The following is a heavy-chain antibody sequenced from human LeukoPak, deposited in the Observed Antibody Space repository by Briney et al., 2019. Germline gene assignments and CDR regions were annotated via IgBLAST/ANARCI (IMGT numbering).Heavy chain of an antibody. CDR3: ARGIVATTPLDY. Sequence: PSETLSLTCTVPGGSISSYYWSWIRQPPGKGLEWIGYIYYSGSTNYNPSLKSRVTISVDTSKNQFSLKLSSVTAADTAVYYCARGIVATTPLDYWGQGTLVTVSS. J-gene: IGHJ4*02. CDR1: GGSISSYY. V-gene: IGHV4-59*01. D-gene: IGHD5-12*01. CDR2: IYYSGST.